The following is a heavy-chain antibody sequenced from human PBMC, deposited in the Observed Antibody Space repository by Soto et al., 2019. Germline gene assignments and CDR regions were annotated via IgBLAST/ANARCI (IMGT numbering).Heavy chain of an antibody. J-gene: IGHJ6*02. CDR2: IDPSDSDA. V-gene: IGHV5-10-1*01. D-gene: IGHD1-26*01. CDR1: GYIFTTYW. Sequence: GESLKISCKGSGYIFTTYWITWVRQLPGKGLDWMGRIDPSDSDANYSPSLQGHVTISVDKSINTAYLQWSSLKASDTAMYYCARHLSGSPLGGMDVWGQGTTVTVSS. CDR3: ARHLSGSPLGGMDV.